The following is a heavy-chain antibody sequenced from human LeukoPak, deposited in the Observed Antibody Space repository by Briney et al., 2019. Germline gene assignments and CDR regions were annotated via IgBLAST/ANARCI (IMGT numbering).Heavy chain of an antibody. J-gene: IGHJ4*02. CDR3: AKTRGYSNSWYDY. CDR2: ITGSAGST. D-gene: IGHD6-13*01. CDR1: GFTFSNYA. V-gene: IGHV3-23*01. Sequence: PGGSLRLSCAASGFTFSNYAMSWVRQAAGKGLEWVSGITGSAGSTYYADSVKGRFTISRDNSNNTLYLQMNSLRAEDTAVYYCAKTRGYSNSWYDYWGQGTLLTVSS.